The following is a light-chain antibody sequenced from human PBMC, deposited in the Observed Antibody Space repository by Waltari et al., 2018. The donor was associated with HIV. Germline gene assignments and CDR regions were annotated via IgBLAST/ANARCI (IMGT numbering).Light chain of an antibody. CDR2: EVS. CDR1: SSDVGGYNY. J-gene: IGLJ2*01. Sequence: QSALTQPASVSGSPGQSITISCTGTSSDVGGYNYVSWYQQHPGKAPKLMIYEVSNRPSGVSNHFSGSKSCNTASLTISGLQAEDEADYYCSSYTSSSTLGVVFGGGTKLTVL. V-gene: IGLV2-14*01. CDR3: SSYTSSSTLGVV.